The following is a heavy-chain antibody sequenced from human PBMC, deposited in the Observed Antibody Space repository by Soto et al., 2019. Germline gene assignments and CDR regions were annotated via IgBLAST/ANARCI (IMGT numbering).Heavy chain of an antibody. J-gene: IGHJ2*01. V-gene: IGHV3-23*01. CDR3: AKGPRVAGSPYFDL. Sequence: GGSLRLSCSASGFTFSSYAMSWVRQAPGKGLEWVSAISGSGGSTYYADSVTGRFTISRDNSKNTLHLPMNSLRAEDTAVYYCAKGPRVAGSPYFDLWGRGTLVTVSS. CDR2: ISGSGGST. CDR1: GFTFSSYA. D-gene: IGHD6-19*01.